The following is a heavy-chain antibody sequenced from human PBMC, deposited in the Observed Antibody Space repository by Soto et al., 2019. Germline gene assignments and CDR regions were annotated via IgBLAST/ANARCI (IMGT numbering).Heavy chain of an antibody. CDR3: AKARYNWNYGFDP. D-gene: IGHD1-7*01. V-gene: IGHV3-23*01. CDR2: ISGSGGST. Sequence: EVQLLDSGGGLVQPGGSLRLACAASGFTFSSYAMSWVRQAPGKGLEWVSAISGSGGSTYYADSVNGRFTISRDNSKKTMYLQMNSLRADDTAVYYCAKARYNWNYGFDPWGQGTLVTVSS. J-gene: IGHJ5*02. CDR1: GFTFSSYA.